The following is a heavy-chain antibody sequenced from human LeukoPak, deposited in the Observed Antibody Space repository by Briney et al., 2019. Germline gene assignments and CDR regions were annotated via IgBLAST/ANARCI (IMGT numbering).Heavy chain of an antibody. J-gene: IGHJ5*02. V-gene: IGHV3-33*01. CDR1: GFTFSSYG. CDR2: IWYDGSLD. D-gene: IGHD3-10*01. CDR3: ARDMSSWSVFRGLNNWFDP. Sequence: GGSLRLSCAASGFTFSSYGMHWVRQAPGKGLEWVAVIWYDGSLDYYGDSVKGRFTISRDNSKNTLFLQMDGLRAEDTAVYFCARDMSSWSVFRGLNNWFDPWGQGTLVTVSS.